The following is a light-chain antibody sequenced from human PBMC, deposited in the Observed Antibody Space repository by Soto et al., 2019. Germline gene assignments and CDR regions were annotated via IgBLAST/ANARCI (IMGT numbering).Light chain of an antibody. CDR2: SVS. CDR1: QSVNSW. Sequence: DIQMTQSPSTLSAYVGDRVTITCRASQSVNSWLAWYQQKPGRAPKLLIYSVSNLDSGVPSRFSGSCSGTEFTLTISSLQPDDFATYYCQQFSSYSRTFGQGTKVEMK. V-gene: IGKV1-5*01. J-gene: IGKJ1*01. CDR3: QQFSSYSRT.